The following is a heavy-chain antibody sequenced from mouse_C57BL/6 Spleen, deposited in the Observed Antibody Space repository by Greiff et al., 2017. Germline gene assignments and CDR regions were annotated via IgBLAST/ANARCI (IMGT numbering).Heavy chain of an antibody. Sequence: QVQLQQPGAELVKPGASVKLSCKASGYTFTSYWMQWVKQRPGQGLEWIGEIDPSDSYTNYNQKFKGKATLTVYTSSSPAYMQLSSLTSEDSAVYYCARGVGGWYFDVWGTGTTVTVSS. CDR3: ARGVGGWYFDV. J-gene: IGHJ1*03. CDR2: IDPSDSYT. D-gene: IGHD1-1*02. CDR1: GYTFTSYW. V-gene: IGHV1-50*01.